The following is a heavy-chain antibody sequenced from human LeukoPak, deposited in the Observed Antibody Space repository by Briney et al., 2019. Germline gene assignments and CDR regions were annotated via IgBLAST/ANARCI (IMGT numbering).Heavy chain of an antibody. CDR3: ARLVRLSGFDY. J-gene: IGHJ4*02. V-gene: IGHV4-59*06. D-gene: IGHD3-10*01. Sequence: PSETLSLTCSVSGGSISGYHWSWIRQPPGKGLEWIGYIYYSGSTYYNPSLKSRVTISVDTSKNQFSLKLSSVTAADTAVYYCARLVRLSGFDYWGQGTLVTVSS. CDR1: GGSISGYH. CDR2: IYYSGST.